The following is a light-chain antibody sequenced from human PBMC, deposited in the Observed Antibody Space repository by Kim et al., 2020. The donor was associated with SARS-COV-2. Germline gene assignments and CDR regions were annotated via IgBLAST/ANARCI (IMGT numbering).Light chain of an antibody. CDR1: QNIHTY. V-gene: IGKV1-39*01. CDR2: SAS. J-gene: IGKJ1*01. Sequence: SASVGDRVTITCRPSQNIHTYLKWYQKKPGKAPNLLIYSASTLQSGVPSRFTGSGSGTDFTLTITSLQPEDVATYYCQQSYSKRSFGQGTKVDIK. CDR3: QQSYSKRS.